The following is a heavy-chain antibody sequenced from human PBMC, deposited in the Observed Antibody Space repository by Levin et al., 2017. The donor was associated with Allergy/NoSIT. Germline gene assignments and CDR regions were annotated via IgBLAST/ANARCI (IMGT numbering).Heavy chain of an antibody. V-gene: IGHV3-21*01. Sequence: GGSLRLSCAASGFTFSTYAMNWVRQGPGKGLEWVSSVSSSGSNIYYGDSVKGRFAISRDNAKAPLYLQINSLRAEDSALYYCVRGPECGGSNCYSNYHVYGMDVWGQGTTVTVSS. J-gene: IGHJ6*02. D-gene: IGHD2-15*01. CDR3: VRGPECGGSNCYSNYHVYGMDV. CDR1: GFTFSTYA. CDR2: VSSSGSNI.